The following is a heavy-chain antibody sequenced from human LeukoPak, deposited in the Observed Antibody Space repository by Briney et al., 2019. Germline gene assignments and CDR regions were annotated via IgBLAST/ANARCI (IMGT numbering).Heavy chain of an antibody. CDR2: IRSKAYGGTT. J-gene: IGHJ4*01. V-gene: IGHV3-49*04. D-gene: IGHD6-13*01. Sequence: HTGGSLRLSCTASGFTFGDYAMSWVRQAPGKGLEWVGFIRSKAYGGTTEYAVSVKGRFTISRDDSKSIAYLQMNSLKTEDTAVYYCTRADIAAAGTIFYWGQEPWSPSPQ. CDR3: TRADIAAAGTIFY. CDR1: GFTFGDYA.